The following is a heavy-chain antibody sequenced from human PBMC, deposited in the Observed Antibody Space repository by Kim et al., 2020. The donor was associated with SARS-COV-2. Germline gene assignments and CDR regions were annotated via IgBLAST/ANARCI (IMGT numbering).Heavy chain of an antibody. Sequence: LKSRVTISVDTSKNQFSLKLSSVTAADTAVYYCARGRTFGGVIARAPFDYWGQGTLVTVSS. V-gene: IGHV4-34*01. D-gene: IGHD3-16*02. J-gene: IGHJ4*02. CDR3: ARGRTFGGVIARAPFDY.